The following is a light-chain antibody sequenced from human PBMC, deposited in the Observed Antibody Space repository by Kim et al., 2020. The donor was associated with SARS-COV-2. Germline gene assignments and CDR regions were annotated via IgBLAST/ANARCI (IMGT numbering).Light chain of an antibody. J-gene: IGLJ3*02. Sequence: GQKVTSACSGGSSNIGNNYVSWYQPRPGTAPKLLIYDNNKRPSGIPDRFSGSKSGTSATLGITGLQTGDDVDYYCATWDTSLSGWVFGGGTKLTVL. CDR1: SSNIGNNY. CDR2: DNN. CDR3: ATWDTSLSGWV. V-gene: IGLV1-51*01.